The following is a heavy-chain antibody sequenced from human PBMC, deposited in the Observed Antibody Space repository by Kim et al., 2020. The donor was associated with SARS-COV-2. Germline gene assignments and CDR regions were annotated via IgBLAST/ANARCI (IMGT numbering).Heavy chain of an antibody. D-gene: IGHD3-22*01. Sequence: SETLSLTCAVYGGSFSGYYWSWIRQPPGKGLEWIGEINHSGSTNYNPSLKSRVTISVDTSKNQFSLKLSSVTAADTAVYYCARSSRRVIPYGPSSGLDYWGQGTLVTVSS. CDR2: INHSGST. V-gene: IGHV4-34*01. J-gene: IGHJ4*02. CDR3: ARSSRRVIPYGPSSGLDY. CDR1: GGSFSGYY.